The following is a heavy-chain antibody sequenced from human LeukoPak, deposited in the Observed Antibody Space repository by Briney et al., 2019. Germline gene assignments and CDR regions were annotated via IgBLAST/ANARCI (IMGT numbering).Heavy chain of an antibody. CDR2: ISYDGGNK. Sequence: GRSLRLSCAASGFTFSTYAMHWVRQAPGKGLEWVAVISYDGGNKYYADSVKGRFTISRDNSRNTLNLQMNSLRVEDTAVYYCARDGSYYDFDYWGQGNLVTVSS. J-gene: IGHJ4*02. CDR3: ARDGSYYDFDY. CDR1: GFTFSTYA. D-gene: IGHD1-26*01. V-gene: IGHV3-30-3*01.